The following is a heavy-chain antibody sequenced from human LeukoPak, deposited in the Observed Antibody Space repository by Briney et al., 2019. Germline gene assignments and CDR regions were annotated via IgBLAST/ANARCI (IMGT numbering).Heavy chain of an antibody. CDR2: IYYSGST. CDR1: GGSISSSSYY. V-gene: IGHV4-39*01. CDR3: ARQEFLEWLLYGRGDWFDS. Sequence: SETLSLTCTVSGGSISSSSYYWGWIRQPPGKGLEWIGSIYYSGSTYYNPSLKSRVTISVDTSKNQFSLKLSSVTAADTAVYYCARQEFLEWLLYGRGDWFDSWGQGTLVTVSS. D-gene: IGHD3-3*01. J-gene: IGHJ5*01.